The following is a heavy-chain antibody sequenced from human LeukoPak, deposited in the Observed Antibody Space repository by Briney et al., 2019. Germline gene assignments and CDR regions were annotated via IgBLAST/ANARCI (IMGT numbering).Heavy chain of an antibody. V-gene: IGHV1-18*01. CDR3: ARDSGSYMSGAFDI. D-gene: IGHD1-26*01. Sequence: WISAYNGNTTYAQKLQGRVTMTTDTSTSTAYMELRSLRSDDTAVYYCARDSGSYMSGAFDIWGQGTMVTVSS. CDR2: ISAYNGNT. J-gene: IGHJ3*02.